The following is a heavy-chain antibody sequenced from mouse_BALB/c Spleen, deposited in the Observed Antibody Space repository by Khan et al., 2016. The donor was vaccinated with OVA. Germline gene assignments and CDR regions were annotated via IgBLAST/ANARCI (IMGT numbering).Heavy chain of an antibody. D-gene: IGHD1-1*01. V-gene: IGHV2-6-7*01. CDR3: ARVTTVVDAMDY. CDR1: GFSLTGYG. J-gene: IGHJ4*01. Sequence: QVQLQQSGPGLVAPSQSLSITCTVSGFSLTGYGVNWVRQPPGKGLEWLGMIWGDGSTDYNSVLKSRLNISKDNSKSQVFLKMNSLQTDDTARYYCARVTTVVDAMDYWGQGSSVTVSS. CDR2: IWGDGST.